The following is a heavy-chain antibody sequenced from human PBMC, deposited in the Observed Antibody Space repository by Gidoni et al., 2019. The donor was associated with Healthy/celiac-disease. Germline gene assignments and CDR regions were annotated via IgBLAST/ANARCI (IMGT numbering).Heavy chain of an antibody. D-gene: IGHD6-19*01. Sequence: QVQLVQSGAEVKKPGASVKVSCKASGYTFTSYGISWVRQAPGQGLEWMGWISAYNGNTNYAQKLQGRVTMTTDTSTSTAYMELRSLRSDDTAVYYCARESIKKVAVAGTPADAFDIWGQGTMVTVSS. CDR1: GYTFTSYG. CDR2: ISAYNGNT. J-gene: IGHJ3*02. V-gene: IGHV1-18*01. CDR3: ARESIKKVAVAGTPADAFDI.